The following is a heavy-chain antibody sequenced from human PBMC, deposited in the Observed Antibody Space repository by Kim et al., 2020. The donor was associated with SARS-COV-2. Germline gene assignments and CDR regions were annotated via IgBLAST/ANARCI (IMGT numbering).Heavy chain of an antibody. Sequence: YYKPSLKSQITISVDTYKNQCCLKLSTVTAADTAVYYGARDDSNGYPFFDNWGQGTLVTASS. J-gene: IGHJ4*02. V-gene: IGHV4-31*01. D-gene: IGHD3-22*01. CDR3: ARDDSNGYPFFDN.